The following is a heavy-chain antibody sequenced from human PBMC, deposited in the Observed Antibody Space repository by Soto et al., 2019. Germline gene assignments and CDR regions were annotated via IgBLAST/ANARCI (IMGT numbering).Heavy chain of an antibody. CDR1: GGSISSSNYY. CDR3: ARGGIARIYQLPPFDP. J-gene: IGHJ5*02. D-gene: IGHD2-2*01. V-gene: IGHV4-39*01. CDR2: IYYSGST. Sequence: SETLSLTCTVSGGSISSSNYYWGWIRQPPGKGLEWIGSIYYSGSTYYNPSLKSRVAISVDTSKNQFSLKLSSVTAADTAVYYCARGGIARIYQLPPFDPWGQGTLVTVSS.